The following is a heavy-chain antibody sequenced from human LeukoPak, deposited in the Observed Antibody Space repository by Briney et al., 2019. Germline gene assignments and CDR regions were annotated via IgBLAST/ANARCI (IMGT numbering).Heavy chain of an antibody. CDR1: GFTVSSNY. CDR2: YSGGST. Sequence: GGSLRLSCAASGFTVSSNYMSWVRQAPGKGLEWVSVYSGGSTYYADSVKGRFTISRDNSKNTLYLQMNSLRAEGTAVYYCARAGPSSSWHQFDYWGQGTLVTVSS. J-gene: IGHJ4*02. V-gene: IGHV3-66*01. D-gene: IGHD6-13*01. CDR3: ARAGPSSSWHQFDY.